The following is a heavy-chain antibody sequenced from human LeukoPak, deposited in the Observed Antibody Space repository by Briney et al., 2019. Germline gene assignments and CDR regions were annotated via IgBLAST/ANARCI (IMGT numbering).Heavy chain of an antibody. CDR3: ARPYYDFWSGYYAGGSHYYYYMDV. V-gene: IGHV3-21*01. CDR1: GFTFSSYR. Sequence: GGYLRLSCAASGFTFSSYRMNWVRLAPGKGLEWVSSISSSSSYIYYADSVKGRFTISRDNAKNSLYLQMNSLRAEDTAVYYCARPYYDFWSGYYAGGSHYYYYMDVWGKGTTVTVSS. J-gene: IGHJ6*03. CDR2: ISSSSSYI. D-gene: IGHD3-3*01.